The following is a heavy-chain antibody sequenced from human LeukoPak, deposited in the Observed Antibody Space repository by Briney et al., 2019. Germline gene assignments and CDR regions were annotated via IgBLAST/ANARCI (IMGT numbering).Heavy chain of an antibody. CDR1: GYTFTVYY. CDR2: INPYSGDI. V-gene: IGHV1-2*02. J-gene: IGHJ5*02. Sequence: ASVKVSCKASGYTFTVYYIHWVRQAPGEDLEWMGWINPYSGDINYAQKFQGRVTMTRDTSISTAYMELSRLRSDDTAMYYCARGDYLVGLDPWGQGTLVTVSS. CDR3: ARGDYLVGLDP. D-gene: IGHD4/OR15-4a*01.